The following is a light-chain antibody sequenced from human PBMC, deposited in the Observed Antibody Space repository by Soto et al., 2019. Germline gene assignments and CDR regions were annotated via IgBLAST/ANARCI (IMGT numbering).Light chain of an antibody. J-gene: IGLJ2*01. Sequence: QSALTQPASVSGSPGQSITISCTGTSNDVGSYNLVSWYQQHPGKAPKLIIYEVSKWPSGVSNRFSASKSGNTASLTISGLQAEDEADYYCCSYTTITTVVFGGGTKLTVL. CDR1: SNDVGSYNL. CDR2: EVS. V-gene: IGLV2-23*02. CDR3: CSYTTITTVV.